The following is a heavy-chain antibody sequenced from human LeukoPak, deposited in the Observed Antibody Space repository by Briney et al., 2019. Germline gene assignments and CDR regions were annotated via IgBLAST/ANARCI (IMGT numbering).Heavy chain of an antibody. V-gene: IGHV4-59*02. J-gene: IGHJ4*02. CDR1: GGSVSDYY. Sequence: PSETLSLTCTVSGGSVSDYYWGWIRQSPGKALEGIGYIYYTETSYNPSLKSRVTISGDTSKNQFSLKLSSVPAADTAVYYCARDYQGGYGDKTVDYWGQGTLVTVSS. D-gene: IGHD5-18*01. CDR2: IYYTET. CDR3: ARDYQGGYGDKTVDY.